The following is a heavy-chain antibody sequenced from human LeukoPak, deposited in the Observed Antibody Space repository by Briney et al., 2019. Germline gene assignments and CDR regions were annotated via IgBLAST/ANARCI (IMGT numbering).Heavy chain of an antibody. CDR3: TRDLYYYDGSGYTPFDY. D-gene: IGHD3-22*01. CDR1: EFIFGDYT. V-gene: IGHV3-49*03. Sequence: GGSLILSCRGSEFIFGDYTMSWFRQAPGKGLEWVGFIRSKVYGGTTEYAASVKGRVTISRDDSKSIAYLPIHSLKTEDTAVYYCTRDLYYYDGSGYTPFDYWGQGTLVTVSS. J-gene: IGHJ4*02. CDR2: IRSKVYGGTT.